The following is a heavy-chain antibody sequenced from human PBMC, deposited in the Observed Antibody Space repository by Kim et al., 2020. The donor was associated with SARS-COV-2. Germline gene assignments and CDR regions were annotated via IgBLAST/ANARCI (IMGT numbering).Heavy chain of an antibody. J-gene: IGHJ4*02. CDR2: IYYSGST. V-gene: IGHV4-59*01. Sequence: SETLSLTCTVSGGSISSYYWSWIRQPPGKGLEWIGYIYYSGSTNYNPSLKSRVTISVDTSKNHFSLKLSSVTAADTAVYYCARTAQHDYGDYDNAYYFDYWGQGTLVTVSS. CDR3: ARTAQHDYGDYDNAYYFDY. D-gene: IGHD4-17*01. CDR1: GGSISSYY.